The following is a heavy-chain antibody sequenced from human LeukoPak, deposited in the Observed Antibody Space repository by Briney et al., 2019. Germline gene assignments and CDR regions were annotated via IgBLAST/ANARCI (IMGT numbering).Heavy chain of an antibody. J-gene: IGHJ6*04. Sequence: PGGSLRLSCAASGFTFSSYSMNWARQAPGKGLEWVSSISSSSSYIYYADSVKGRFTISRDNAKNSLYLQMNSLRAEDTAVYYCARDMVRGVISYYYGKDIWGKGTTVTVSS. CDR3: ARDMVRGVISYYYGKDI. CDR1: GFTFSSYS. D-gene: IGHD3-10*01. V-gene: IGHV3-21*01. CDR2: ISSSSSYI.